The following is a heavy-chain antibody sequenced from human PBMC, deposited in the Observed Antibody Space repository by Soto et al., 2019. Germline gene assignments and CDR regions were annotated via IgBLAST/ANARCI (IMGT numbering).Heavy chain of an antibody. J-gene: IGHJ6*04. V-gene: IGHV1-8*01. CDR2: MNPNSGNT. Sequence: ASVQLSCKASGYTFTRYDINWVRQATGQGLEWMGWMNPNSGNTGYAQKFQGRVTMTRNTSISTAYMELSSLRSEDTAVYYCARGLGYCSGGSCYSDEDVWGKGTTVTVSS. CDR1: GYTFTRYD. D-gene: IGHD2-15*01. CDR3: ARGLGYCSGGSCYSDEDV.